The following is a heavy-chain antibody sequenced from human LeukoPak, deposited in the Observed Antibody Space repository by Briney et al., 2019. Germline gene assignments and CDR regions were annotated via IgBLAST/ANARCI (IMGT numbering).Heavy chain of an antibody. CDR1: GFTFSSYA. V-gene: IGHV3-30-3*01. CDR2: ISYDGSNK. J-gene: IGHJ4*02. CDR3: ARGGFVWGSYRLLYDY. Sequence: GGSLRLSRAASGFTFSSYAMHWVRQAPGKGLEWVAVISYDGSNKYYADSVKGRFTISRDNSKNTLYLQMNSLRAEDTAVYYCARGGFVWGSYRLLYDYWGQGTLVTVSS. D-gene: IGHD3-16*02.